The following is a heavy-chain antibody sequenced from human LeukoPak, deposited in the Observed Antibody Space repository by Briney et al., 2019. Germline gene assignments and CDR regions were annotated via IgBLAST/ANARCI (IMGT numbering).Heavy chain of an antibody. J-gene: IGHJ6*03. D-gene: IGHD3-22*01. Sequence: GESLKISCKGSGYSFTSYWIGWVRQMPGKGLEWMGIIYPGDSDTRYSPSFQGQVTIPADKSISTAYLQWSSLKASDTAMYYCARHPIVATGPSYYYYMDVWGKGTTVTISS. V-gene: IGHV5-51*01. CDR2: IYPGDSDT. CDR3: ARHPIVATGPSYYYYMDV. CDR1: GYSFTSYW.